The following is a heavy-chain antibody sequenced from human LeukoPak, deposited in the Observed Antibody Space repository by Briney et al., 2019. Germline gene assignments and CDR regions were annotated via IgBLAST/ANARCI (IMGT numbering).Heavy chain of an antibody. CDR1: GFTFSDYY. D-gene: IGHD4-17*01. J-gene: IGHJ4*02. Sequence: SGGSLRLSCAASGFTFSDYYMSWIRQAPGKGLEWVSYISSSGSTIYYADSVKGRFTISRDNAKNSLYLQMNSLRAEDTAVYYCARGPLYGDLHFDYWGQGTLVTVSS. CDR3: ARGPLYGDLHFDY. V-gene: IGHV3-11*01. CDR2: ISSSGSTI.